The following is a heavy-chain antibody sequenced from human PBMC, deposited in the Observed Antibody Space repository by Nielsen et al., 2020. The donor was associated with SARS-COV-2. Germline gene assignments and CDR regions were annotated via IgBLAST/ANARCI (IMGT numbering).Heavy chain of an antibody. J-gene: IGHJ3*02. D-gene: IGHD2-21*02. CDR3: ATSVVVTAHDAFDI. V-gene: IGHV1-46*01. CDR1: GYTFTSYY. CDR2: INPSGGST. Sequence: ASVKVSCKASGYTFTSYYMHWVRQAPGQGLEWMGIINPSGGSTSYAQKFQGSVTITADKSTTTAYMELSSLRSEDTALYYCATSVVVTAHDAFDIWGQGTMVTVSS.